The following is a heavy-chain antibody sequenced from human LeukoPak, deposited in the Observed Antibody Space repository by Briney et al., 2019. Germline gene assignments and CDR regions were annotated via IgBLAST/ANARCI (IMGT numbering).Heavy chain of an antibody. Sequence: GASVKVSCKASGYIFTNYGITWVRQVPGQGLEWMGWISPYNGNTNYAEKFQARVTMATDTSTSTAYMELRSLRSDDTAVYYCARDSALAQAVMFDYWGQGTLVTVSS. D-gene: IGHD6-19*01. V-gene: IGHV1-18*01. J-gene: IGHJ4*02. CDR2: ISPYNGNT. CDR3: ARDSALAQAVMFDY. CDR1: GYIFTNYG.